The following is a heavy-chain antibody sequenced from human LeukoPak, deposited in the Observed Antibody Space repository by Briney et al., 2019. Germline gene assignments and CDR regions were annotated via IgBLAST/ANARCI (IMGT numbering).Heavy chain of an antibody. CDR1: GGSISSCCYC. CDR3: ARLDIVRVPFTAFDY. CDR2: ICNAGTT. D-gene: IGHD2-2*01. Sequence: SETLSLTCTVSGGSISSCCYCWGWIRQPPGKGLDGIMNICNAGTTYNNPSLKTRITMSGDTSKNQFSQKLSSVTAADTAVYYCARLDIVRVPFTAFDYWGKGTLVTAAS. J-gene: IGHJ4*02. V-gene: IGHV4-39*07.